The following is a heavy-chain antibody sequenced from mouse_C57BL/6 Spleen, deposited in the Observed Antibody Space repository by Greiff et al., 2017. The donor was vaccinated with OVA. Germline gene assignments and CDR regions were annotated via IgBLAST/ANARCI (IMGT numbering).Heavy chain of an antibody. V-gene: IGHV5-4*01. D-gene: IGHD2-3*01. CDR1: GFTFSSYA. CDR2: ISDGGSYT. J-gene: IGHJ1*03. Sequence: EVKLVESGGGLVKPGGSLKLSCAASGFTFSSYAMSWVRQTPEKRLEWVATISDGGSYTYYPDNVKGRFTISRDNAKNNLYLQMSHLKSEDTAMYYCARDPDGYYVRWYFDVWGTGTTVTVSS. CDR3: ARDPDGYYVRWYFDV.